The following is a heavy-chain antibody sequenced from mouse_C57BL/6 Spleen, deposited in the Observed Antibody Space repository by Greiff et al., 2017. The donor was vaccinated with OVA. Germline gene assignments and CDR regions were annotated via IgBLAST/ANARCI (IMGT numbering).Heavy chain of an antibody. D-gene: IGHD4-1*01. Sequence: LQESGPELVKPGASVKISCKASGYAFSSSWMNWVKQRPGKGLEWIGRIYPGDGATNYNGKFKGKATLTADKSSSTAYMQLSSLTSEDSAVYFCASNWDGYWGQGALVTVSA. J-gene: IGHJ3*01. CDR3: ASNWDGY. CDR2: IYPGDGAT. V-gene: IGHV1-82*01. CDR1: GYAFSSSW.